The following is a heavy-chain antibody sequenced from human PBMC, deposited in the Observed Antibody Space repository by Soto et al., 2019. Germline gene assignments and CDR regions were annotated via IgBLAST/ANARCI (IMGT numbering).Heavy chain of an antibody. D-gene: IGHD4-17*01. V-gene: IGHV1-46*03. CDR3: ARDRGSDDYGDYGDFDY. CDR1: GYTFTSYY. Sequence: ASVKVSCKASGYTFTSYYMHWVRQAPGQGLEWMGIINPSGGSTSYAQKFQGRVTMTRDTSTSTVYMELSSLRSEDTAVYYCARDRGSDDYGDYGDFDYWGQGTLVTVSS. J-gene: IGHJ4*02. CDR2: INPSGGST.